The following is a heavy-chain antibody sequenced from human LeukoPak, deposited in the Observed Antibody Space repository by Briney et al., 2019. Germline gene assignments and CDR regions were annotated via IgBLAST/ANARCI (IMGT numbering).Heavy chain of an antibody. Sequence: GGSLRLSCAASGFTLSSNYVGWVRQAPGNGLEWVSHIYSGGSTYHVDAVKGRFTISRDTSENMVFLQMNSLRAEDTAVYYCAKGGGFAKYYFDYWGQGTLVTVSS. CDR2: IYSGGST. J-gene: IGHJ4*02. CDR3: AKGGGFAKYYFDY. D-gene: IGHD3-16*01. CDR1: GFTLSSNY. V-gene: IGHV3-66*01.